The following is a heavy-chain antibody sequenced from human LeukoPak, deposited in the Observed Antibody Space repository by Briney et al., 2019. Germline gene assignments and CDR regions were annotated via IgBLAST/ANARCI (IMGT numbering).Heavy chain of an antibody. CDR2: IYTSGST. CDR1: GGSISSYY. J-gene: IGHJ4*02. V-gene: IGHV4-4*07. D-gene: IGHD6-19*01. CDR3: AKGSRPLTYSSGWYADY. Sequence: SETLSLTCTVSGGSISSYYWSWVRQPAGKGLEWIGRIYTSGSTNYNPSLKSRVTMSVDTSKNQFSLKLSSVTAADTAVYYCAKGSRPLTYSSGWYADYWGQGTLVTVSS.